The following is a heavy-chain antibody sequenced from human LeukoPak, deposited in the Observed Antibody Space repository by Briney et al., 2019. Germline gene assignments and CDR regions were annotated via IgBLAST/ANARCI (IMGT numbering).Heavy chain of an antibody. Sequence: GGSLRLSCAASGFTFSSYSMTWVRQAPGKGPEWVSSISSSSSYIYYADSVKGRFTISRDNAKNSLYLQMNSLRAEDTAVYYCARDHRLGYCSSTSCYGSGAFDIWGQGTMVTVSS. D-gene: IGHD2-2*01. CDR3: ARDHRLGYCSSTSCYGSGAFDI. CDR2: ISSSSSYI. J-gene: IGHJ3*02. CDR1: GFTFSSYS. V-gene: IGHV3-21*01.